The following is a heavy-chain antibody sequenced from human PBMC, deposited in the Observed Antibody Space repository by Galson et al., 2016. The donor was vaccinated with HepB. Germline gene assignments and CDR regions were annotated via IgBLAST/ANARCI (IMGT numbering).Heavy chain of an antibody. D-gene: IGHD5-18*01. CDR2: IYHLGNT. CDR1: GGSISSGGYY. CDR3: ARGGRKGLWGYYFDY. Sequence: TLSLTCTVSGGSISSGGYYWSWIRQHPGKGLEWIGYIYHLGNTYFNPSLKSRVIMSVDASKNQFSLKLSSATAADTAVYYCARGGRKGLWGYYFDYWGQGTLVTVSS. V-gene: IGHV4-31*03. J-gene: IGHJ4*02.